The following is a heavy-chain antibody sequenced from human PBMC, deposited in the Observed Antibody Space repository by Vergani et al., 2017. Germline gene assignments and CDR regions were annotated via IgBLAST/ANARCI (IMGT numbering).Heavy chain of an antibody. D-gene: IGHD3-10*01. CDR1: GCPISSYY. CDR2: IYYSGST. V-gene: IGHV4-59*01. J-gene: IGHJ4*02. CDR3: ARVHRRSGGHFDY. Sequence: QVQLQESGPGLVKPSETLSLTCTVSGCPISSYYWSWIRQPPGKGLEWIGYIYYSGSTNYNPSLKSRVTISVDTSKNQFSMKLSSVTAADTAVYYCARVHRRSGGHFDYWGQGTLVTVSS.